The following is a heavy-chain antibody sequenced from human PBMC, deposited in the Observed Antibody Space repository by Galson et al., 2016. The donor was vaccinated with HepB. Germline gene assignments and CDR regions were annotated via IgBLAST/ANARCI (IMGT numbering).Heavy chain of an antibody. CDR2: ITSSYTI. Sequence: SLRLSCAASGFTFSSYSMNWVHQTPGKGLEWVSYITSSYTIYYADSVKGRFTISRDNAKNSLYLQMNSLRDEDTAMYYCARVTTPFLNCDSWGQGTLVTVSS. CDR3: ARVTTPFLNCDS. CDR1: GFTFSSYS. J-gene: IGHJ4*02. V-gene: IGHV3-48*02. D-gene: IGHD4-11*01.